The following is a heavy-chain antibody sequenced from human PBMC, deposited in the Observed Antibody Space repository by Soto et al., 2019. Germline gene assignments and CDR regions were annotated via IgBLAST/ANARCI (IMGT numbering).Heavy chain of an antibody. CDR3: ASGASRWYPSSVDS. CDR2: IIPYYNTL. J-gene: IGHJ4*02. CDR1: EGTFNSYA. D-gene: IGHD6-13*01. Sequence: QAQVVQSGAEVRKPGSSVKLSCKASEGTFNSYAIAWVRQAPGQGLEWMGGIIPYYNTLNYAQKFQDRVTITADDSTTTVYMELSSLRSDDTAVYFCASGASRWYPSSVDSWAQGTLVTVSS. V-gene: IGHV1-69*01.